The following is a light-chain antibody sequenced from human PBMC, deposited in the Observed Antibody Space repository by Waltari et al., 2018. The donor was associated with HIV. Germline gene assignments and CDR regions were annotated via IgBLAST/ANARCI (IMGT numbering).Light chain of an antibody. CDR1: TSNIGDNY. CDR2: ENN. J-gene: IGLJ3*02. Sequence: QSVLTQPPSVSAAPGQKVTFSCSGSTSNIGDNYVSWYKHLPGTAPKLLIFENNTRPSGIPDQFSGSKSGTSATLGITGLQTGDEADYYCGTWDSNLSAWVFGGGTKVTVL. V-gene: IGLV1-51*02. CDR3: GTWDSNLSAWV.